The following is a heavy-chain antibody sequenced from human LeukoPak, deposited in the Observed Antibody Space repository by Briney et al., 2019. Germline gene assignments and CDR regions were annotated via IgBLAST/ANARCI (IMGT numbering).Heavy chain of an antibody. CDR3: ARSGGYHPLDY. CDR2: IIPILGIA. V-gene: IGHV1-69*04. D-gene: IGHD5-12*01. CDR1: GGTFSSYA. Sequence: ASVKVSCKASGGTFSSYAISWVRQAPGQGLEWMGRIIPILGIANYAQKFQGRVTMTRDTSASTAYMEVSSLRSEDTAVYYCARSGGYHPLDYWGQGTLVTVSS. J-gene: IGHJ4*02.